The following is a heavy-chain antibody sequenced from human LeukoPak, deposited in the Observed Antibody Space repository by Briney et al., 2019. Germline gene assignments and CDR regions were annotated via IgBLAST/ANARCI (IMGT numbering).Heavy chain of an antibody. CDR3: ARDRGSGWYGAWFDP. CDR2: IYYSGST. V-gene: IGHV4-59*12. D-gene: IGHD6-19*01. J-gene: IGHJ5*02. Sequence: SETLSLTCTVSGGSISSYYWSWIRQPPGKGLEWIGYIYYSGSTNYNPSLKSRVTISVDTSKNQFSLKLSSVTAADTAVYYCARDRGSGWYGAWFDPWGQGTLVTVSS. CDR1: GGSISSYY.